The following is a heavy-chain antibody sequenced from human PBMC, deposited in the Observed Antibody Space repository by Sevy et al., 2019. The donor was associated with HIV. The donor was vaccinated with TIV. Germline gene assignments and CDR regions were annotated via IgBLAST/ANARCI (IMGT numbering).Heavy chain of an antibody. CDR1: GYTLTELS. CDR3: ATKQTKRYYYGSGSDSPTDY. D-gene: IGHD3-10*01. CDR2: FDPEDGET. Sequence: ASVKVSCKVSGYTLTELSMHWVRQAPGKGLEWMGGFDPEDGETIYAQKFQGRVTMTGDTSTDTAYMKLTRLRSEDTAVYYCATKQTKRYYYGSGSDSPTDYWGQGTLVTVSS. J-gene: IGHJ4*02. V-gene: IGHV1-24*01.